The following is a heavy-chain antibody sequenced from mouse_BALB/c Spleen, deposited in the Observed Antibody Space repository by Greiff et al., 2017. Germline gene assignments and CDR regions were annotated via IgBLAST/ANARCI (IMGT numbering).Heavy chain of an antibody. D-gene: IGHD2-1*01. J-gene: IGHJ3*01. CDR2: ISSGGSYT. CDR3: ARQTPYGNYVGWFAY. Sequence: EVKVEESGGDLVKPGGSLKLSCAASGFTFSSYGMSWVRQTPDKRLEWVATISSGGSYTYYPDSVKERFTISRDNAKNTMYLQMSSLKSEDTAMYYWARQTPYGNYVGWFAYWGQGTLVTVSA. V-gene: IGHV5-6*02. CDR1: GFTFSSYG.